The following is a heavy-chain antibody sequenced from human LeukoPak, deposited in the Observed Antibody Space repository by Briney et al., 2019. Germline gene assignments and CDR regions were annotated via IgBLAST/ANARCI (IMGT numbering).Heavy chain of an antibody. CDR2: IYYRGST. D-gene: IGHD3-10*01. CDR3: VRSATYFYGSGSFYYFDY. Sequence: SETLSLTCTVSGDSISRYYWSWIRQPPGKGLEWIGHIYYRGSTDYNPSLESRVTISVDTSENQFSLRLSSVTAADTAVYYCVRSATYFYGSGSFYYFDYWGQGTLVTVSS. V-gene: IGHV4-59*12. CDR1: GDSISRYY. J-gene: IGHJ4*02.